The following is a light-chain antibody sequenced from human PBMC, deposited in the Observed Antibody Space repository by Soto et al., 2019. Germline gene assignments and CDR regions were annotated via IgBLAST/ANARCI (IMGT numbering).Light chain of an antibody. Sequence: DIQMTQSPSSLSASVGDRVTITCRATQDISNNLAWYQQKSGEVPKLLIYGASTLRSGVPSRFSGSGSGTDFTLNISSLQPEDAATFYCQKYDSAPWTFGQGTKVEIK. J-gene: IGKJ1*01. CDR3: QKYDSAPWT. CDR1: QDISNN. V-gene: IGKV1-27*01. CDR2: GAS.